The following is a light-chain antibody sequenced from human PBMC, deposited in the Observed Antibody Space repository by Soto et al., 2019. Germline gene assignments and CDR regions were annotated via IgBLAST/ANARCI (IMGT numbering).Light chain of an antibody. J-gene: IGLJ1*01. Sequence: QSAMTQPASVSGSPGQSITISCTGTSSDVGGYNYVSWYQQQSGKAPKLMIHEVSNRPSGVSNRFSGSKSGNTASLTISGLPAEDEADYYCSSYTSSRAYVFGIGTKPPS. V-gene: IGLV2-14*01. CDR2: EVS. CDR1: SSDVGGYNY. CDR3: SSYTSSRAYV.